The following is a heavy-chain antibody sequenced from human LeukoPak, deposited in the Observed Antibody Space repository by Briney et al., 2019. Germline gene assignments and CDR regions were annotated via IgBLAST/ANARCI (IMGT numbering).Heavy chain of an antibody. D-gene: IGHD4-23*01. CDR1: GFAFHNYA. J-gene: IGHJ6*02. CDR3: AKDTGGNGAYFYAMDV. Sequence: GGSLRLSCVGSGFAFHNYAMHWVRRPPGKGLEWVSAINWNSDTKAYADSVKGRFTTSRDRARNSLYLQMDSLRPEDTALYYCAKDTGGNGAYFYAMDVWGQGTSVTVSS. V-gene: IGHV3-9*01. CDR2: INWNSDTK.